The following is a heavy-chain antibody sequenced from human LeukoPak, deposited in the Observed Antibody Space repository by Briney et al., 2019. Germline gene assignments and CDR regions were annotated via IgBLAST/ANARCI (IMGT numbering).Heavy chain of an antibody. V-gene: IGHV3-11*01. CDR1: GFTFSDYY. CDR3: ARVYSSGSTRYFDY. D-gene: IGHD6-19*01. J-gene: IGHJ4*02. Sequence: GGSLRLSCAASGFTFSDYYMSWIRQAPGKGLEWVSYISSSGSTIYYADSVKGRFTISRDNAKNSLYLQMNSLRAEDTAVYYCARVYSSGSTRYFDYWGQGTLVTVSS. CDR2: ISSSGSTI.